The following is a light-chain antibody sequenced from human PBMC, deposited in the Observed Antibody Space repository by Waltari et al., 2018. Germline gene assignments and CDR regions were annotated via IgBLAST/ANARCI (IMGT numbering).Light chain of an antibody. J-gene: IGKJ2*01. V-gene: IGKV1-17*01. CDR1: QGFRND. CDR2: AAS. CDR3: LQYKSYPNT. Sequence: DIQMTQSPSSLSASVGDRVTITCRAGQGFRNDLGWYQQKPGKAPKSLINAASSLESGVPSRFSGSESGTEFTLTISSLQPEDFATYYCLQYKSYPNTFGQGTKLEIK.